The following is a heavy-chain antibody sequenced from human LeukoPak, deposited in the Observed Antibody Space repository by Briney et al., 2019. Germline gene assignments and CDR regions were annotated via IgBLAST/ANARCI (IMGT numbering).Heavy chain of an antibody. J-gene: IGHJ4*02. CDR1: GFTFSSYA. CDR2: ISYDGSNK. Sequence: GGSLRLSCAASGFTFSSYAMHWVRQAPGKGLEWVAVISYDGSNKYYADSVKGRFTISRDNSKITLYLQMNSLRAEDTAVYYCAKASDYGDYADYWGQGTLVTVSS. D-gene: IGHD4-17*01. CDR3: AKASDYGDYADY. V-gene: IGHV3-30-3*01.